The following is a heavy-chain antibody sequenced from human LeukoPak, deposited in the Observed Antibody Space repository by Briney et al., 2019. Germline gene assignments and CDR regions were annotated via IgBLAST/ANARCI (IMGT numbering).Heavy chain of an antibody. Sequence: SETLSLTCAVSGYSISSGYYWGWIRQPPGKGLEWIGSIYHSGNTYYNPSFKSRVTISVDTSKNQFSLKLSSVTAADTAVYYCVRQVSWSTSGGNWFDPWGQGTLVTVSS. J-gene: IGHJ5*02. CDR2: IYHSGNT. CDR1: GYSISSGYY. D-gene: IGHD3-3*01. CDR3: VRQVSWSTSGGNWFDP. V-gene: IGHV4-38-2*01.